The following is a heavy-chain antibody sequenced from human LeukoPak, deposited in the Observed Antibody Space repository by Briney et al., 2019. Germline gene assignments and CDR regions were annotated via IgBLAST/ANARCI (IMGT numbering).Heavy chain of an antibody. CDR1: GFTFDDYA. V-gene: IGHV3-43D*03. D-gene: IGHD3-22*01. J-gene: IGHJ4*02. CDR2: ISWDGGST. CDR3: AKDYDSSGYYYFDY. Sequence: GGSLRLSCAASGFTFDDYAMHWVRHAPGKGLEWVSLISWDGGSTYYADSVKGRFTISRDNSKNSLYLQMNSLRAEDTALYYCAKDYDSSGYYYFDYWGQGTLVTVSS.